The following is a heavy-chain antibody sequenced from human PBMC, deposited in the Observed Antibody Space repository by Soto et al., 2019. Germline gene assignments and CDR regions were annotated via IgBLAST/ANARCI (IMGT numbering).Heavy chain of an antibody. CDR2: IYSGGST. Sequence: GXSLRLSGAASGFTVSSNYIRWVRQAPGKGLEWVSVIYSGGSTYYADSVKARFTVSRDNSKNTLYLQMNSLRAEDTAVYYCARDSTAYYYMDVWGKGTTVTVSS. D-gene: IGHD2-2*01. CDR1: GFTVSSNY. CDR3: ARDSTAYYYMDV. J-gene: IGHJ6*03. V-gene: IGHV3-66*01.